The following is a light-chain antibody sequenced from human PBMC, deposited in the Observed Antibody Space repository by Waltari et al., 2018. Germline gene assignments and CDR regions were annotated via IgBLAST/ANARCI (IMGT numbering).Light chain of an antibody. CDR3: QQYYSYPIT. V-gene: IGKV1-8*01. J-gene: IGKJ5*01. Sequence: AIRMTQSPSSLSASTGDRVTITCRAGQGISSYLAWYQQKPGKAPKRLIYAAYPLQSGVPSRFSGSGSGTEFTLTISCLQSEDFATYYCQQYYSYPITFGQGTRLEIK. CDR2: AAY. CDR1: QGISSY.